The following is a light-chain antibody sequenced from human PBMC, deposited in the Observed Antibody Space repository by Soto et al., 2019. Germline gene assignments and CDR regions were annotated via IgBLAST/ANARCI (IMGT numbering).Light chain of an antibody. Sequence: ETVVTQSPATLSVSPGERATLSCRASQSVISNLGWYQQKSGQAPRLLIYGASTRATGIAARFSGSGSGTEFTLTISSLQPEDFAVYYCQQYNNWPYTFGQGTKV. CDR3: QQYNNWPYT. CDR2: GAS. V-gene: IGKV3-15*01. CDR1: QSVISN. J-gene: IGKJ2*01.